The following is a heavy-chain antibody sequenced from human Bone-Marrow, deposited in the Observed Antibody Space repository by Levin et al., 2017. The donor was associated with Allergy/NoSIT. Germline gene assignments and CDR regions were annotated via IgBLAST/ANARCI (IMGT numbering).Heavy chain of an antibody. J-gene: IGHJ6*02. D-gene: IGHD1-1*01. Sequence: PGGSLRLSCAASGFTFTNAWMTWVRQAPGKGLEWIGRIKRKSDGGTTDYAAPVKGRFSVSRDDSKNTLYLHMSSLKTEDSGVYYGIAGIEEVTTHYYPYFNMDVWGQGTTVTVSS. V-gene: IGHV3-15*01. CDR2: IKRKSDGGTT. CDR1: GFTFTNAW. CDR3: IAGIEEVTTHYYPYFNMDV.